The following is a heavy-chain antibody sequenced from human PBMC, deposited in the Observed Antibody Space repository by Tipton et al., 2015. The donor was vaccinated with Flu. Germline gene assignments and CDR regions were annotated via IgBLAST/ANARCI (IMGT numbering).Heavy chain of an antibody. Sequence: TLSLTCTVSGGSMSSTTYYWGWIRQPPGKGLEWIGSIYPSGTTYYNPSLKSRVTISVDTSKSQFSLKLRSVTAADTAVYYCARLSYYDVDLKNFYFDYWGQGALVTVSS. CDR3: ARLSYYDVDLKNFYFDY. J-gene: IGHJ4*02. CDR1: GGSMSSTTYY. V-gene: IGHV4-39*01. D-gene: IGHD3-10*02. CDR2: IYPSGTT.